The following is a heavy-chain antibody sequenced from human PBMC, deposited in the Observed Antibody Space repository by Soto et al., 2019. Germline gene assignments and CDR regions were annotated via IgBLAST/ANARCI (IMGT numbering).Heavy chain of an antibody. V-gene: IGHV3-7*04. Sequence: EVQLVESGGGLVQPGGSLRLSCAASGFTFSSYWMSWVRQAPGKGLEWVANIKQDGSEKYYVDSVKGRFTISRDNAKNSLYLQMNSLRAEDTAVYYCARDPPSGFGENLFDYWGQGTLVTVSS. CDR2: IKQDGSEK. D-gene: IGHD3-10*01. CDR1: GFTFSSYW. CDR3: ARDPPSGFGENLFDY. J-gene: IGHJ4*02.